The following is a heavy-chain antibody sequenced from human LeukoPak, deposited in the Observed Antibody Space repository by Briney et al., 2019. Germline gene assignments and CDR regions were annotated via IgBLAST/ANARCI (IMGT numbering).Heavy chain of an antibody. Sequence: GGSLRLSCAASGFTFSNYAIHWVRQAPGKGLEWVAVISYDGSDQYYADSVEGQFTISRDNSKNTLYLQMNSLRAEDTAVYYCARDSSVVTAIHLFDYWGQGTLVTVSS. J-gene: IGHJ4*02. CDR1: GFTFSNYA. CDR2: ISYDGSDQ. CDR3: ARDSSVVTAIHLFDY. D-gene: IGHD2-21*02. V-gene: IGHV3-30-3*01.